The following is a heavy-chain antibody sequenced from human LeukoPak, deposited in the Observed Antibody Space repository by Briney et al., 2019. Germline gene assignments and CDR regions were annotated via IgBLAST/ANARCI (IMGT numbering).Heavy chain of an antibody. CDR3: AKDSTGYYPGY. D-gene: IGHD3-9*01. Sequence: GGCLRLSCAASGFTFTTYGMHWVRQAPGKGLEWVAFIRNDESDKYYADSAKGRFTISRDNSRNTLYLQMNSLRPEDTAMYYCAKDSTGYYPGYWGQGTLVTVSS. V-gene: IGHV3-30*02. J-gene: IGHJ4*02. CDR2: IRNDESDK. CDR1: GFTFTTYG.